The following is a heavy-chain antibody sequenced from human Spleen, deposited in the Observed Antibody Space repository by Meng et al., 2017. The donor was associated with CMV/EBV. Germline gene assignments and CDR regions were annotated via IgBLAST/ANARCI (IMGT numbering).Heavy chain of an antibody. V-gene: IGHV4-34*01. CDR2: INHSGST. CDR1: GGSFSGYY. D-gene: IGHD2-8*01. Sequence: SETLSLTCAVYGGSFSGYYWSWIRQPPGKGLEWIGEINHSGSTNYNPSLKSRVTILVDTSKNHFSLKLSSVTAADTAVYYCARGPFCINGVCPYYLDYWGQGTLVTVSS. J-gene: IGHJ4*02. CDR3: ARGPFCINGVCPYYLDY.